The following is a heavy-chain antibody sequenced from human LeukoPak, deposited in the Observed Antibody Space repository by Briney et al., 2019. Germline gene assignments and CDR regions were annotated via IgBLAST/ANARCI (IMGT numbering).Heavy chain of an antibody. D-gene: IGHD1-26*01. V-gene: IGHV1-18*01. CDR2: ISAYNGNT. CDR3: ARAIVGATQGYFDY. Sequence: GASVKVSCKASGYTFTSYGISWVRQAPGQGLEWMGWISAYNGNTNYAQKLQGRVTMTTDTSTSTAYMGLRSLRSDDTAVYYCARAIVGATQGYFDYWGQGTLVTVSS. J-gene: IGHJ4*02. CDR1: GYTFTSYG.